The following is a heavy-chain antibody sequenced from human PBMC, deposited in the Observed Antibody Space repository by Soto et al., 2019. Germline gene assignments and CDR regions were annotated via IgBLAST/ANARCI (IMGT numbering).Heavy chain of an antibody. J-gene: IGHJ5*02. Sequence: SETLSLTCAISGAPITWGDCSWNWIRQPPGKGLEWIGYIFHGGSTYYNPSLRSRVTISVDRSRTQFSLKMSSVTAADTAVYYCARGRVVVPAAVMFNCLDPWGQGTLVTVSS. CDR1: GAPITWGDCS. V-gene: IGHV4-30-2*01. D-gene: IGHD2-2*01. CDR2: IFHGGST. CDR3: ARGRVVVPAAVMFNCLDP.